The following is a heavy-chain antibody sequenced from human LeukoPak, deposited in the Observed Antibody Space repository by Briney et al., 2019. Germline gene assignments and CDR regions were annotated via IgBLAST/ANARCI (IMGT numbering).Heavy chain of an antibody. CDR2: FYYSAST. V-gene: IGHV4-39*01. Sequence: SETLSLTCTVSGGSISSGRYYWGWIRQRPGKGLEWIGSFYYSASTYYNPSLKSRVTISVDTSKNQFSLKLSSVTAADTAVYYCATIPVAGTVDYWGQGTLVTVSS. J-gene: IGHJ4*02. D-gene: IGHD6-19*01. CDR1: GGSISSGRYY. CDR3: ATIPVAGTVDY.